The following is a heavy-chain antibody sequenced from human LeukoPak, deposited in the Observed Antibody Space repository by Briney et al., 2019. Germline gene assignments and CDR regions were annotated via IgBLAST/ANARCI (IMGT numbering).Heavy chain of an antibody. CDR1: GASFISTSHY. D-gene: IGHD2/OR15-2a*01. Sequence: SETLSLTCTVSGASFISTSHYWGWLRQPPGKGLEWIGSIYYSGDTYYNPSLKSRVTMSVDTSKNQFSLKLNSVTAADTAVYYCARSTTIPYHAFDIWGQGTMVTVSS. CDR2: IYYSGDT. CDR3: ARSTTIPYHAFDI. V-gene: IGHV4-39*01. J-gene: IGHJ3*02.